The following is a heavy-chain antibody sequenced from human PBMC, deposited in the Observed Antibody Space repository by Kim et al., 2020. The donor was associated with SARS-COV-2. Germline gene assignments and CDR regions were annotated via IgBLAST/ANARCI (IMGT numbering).Heavy chain of an antibody. CDR2: IIPIFGTA. Sequence: SVKVSCKASGGTFSSYAISWVRQAPGQGLEWMGGIIPIFGTANYAQKFQGRVTITADESTSTAYMELSSLRSEDTAVYYCASWGGNSYAFDIWGQGTMVTVSS. CDR1: GGTFSSYA. V-gene: IGHV1-69*13. J-gene: IGHJ3*02. CDR3: ASWGGNSYAFDI. D-gene: IGHD2-21*02.